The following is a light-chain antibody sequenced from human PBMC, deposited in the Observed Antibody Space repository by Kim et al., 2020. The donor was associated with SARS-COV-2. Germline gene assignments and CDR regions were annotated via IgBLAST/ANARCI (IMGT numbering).Light chain of an antibody. CDR1: QGISSW. V-gene: IGKV1-5*03. Sequence: DIQMTQSPATLSASVGDRVTITCRASQGISSWLAWYQQKPGKAPKLLISKASNLESGVPSRFSGSGSGTVFTLTISSLQPDDFATYYCQQYDTYSLPFGGGTKVDIK. CDR2: KAS. CDR3: QQYDTYSLP. J-gene: IGKJ4*01.